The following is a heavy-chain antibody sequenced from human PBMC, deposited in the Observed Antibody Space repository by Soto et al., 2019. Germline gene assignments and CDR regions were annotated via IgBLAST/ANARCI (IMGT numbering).Heavy chain of an antibody. CDR3: ARDSSGYYNWFDP. CDR1: GFTFSSYA. CDR2: ISYDGSNK. D-gene: IGHD3-22*01. J-gene: IGHJ5*02. Sequence: PGGSLRLSCAASGFTFSSYAMHWVRQAPGKGPEWVAVISYDGSNKYYADSVKGRFTISRDNSKNTLYLQMNSLRAEDTAVYYCARDSSGYYNWFDPWGQGTLVTVSS. V-gene: IGHV3-30-3*01.